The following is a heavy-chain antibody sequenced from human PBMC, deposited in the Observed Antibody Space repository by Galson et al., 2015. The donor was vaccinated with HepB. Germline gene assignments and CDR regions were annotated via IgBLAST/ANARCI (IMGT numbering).Heavy chain of an antibody. CDR1: GFTFSDYA. CDR3: ARESRPAVGPRSAFIVERPDAFDI. Sequence: SLRLSCAASGFTFSDYAVTWVRQAPGKGLEWVSGISGSGGTTHYADSVKGRFTISRDNSKNTLYLQMNSLRAEDTAVYYYARESRPAVGPRSAFIVERPDAFDIWGQGTMVTVSS. V-gene: IGHV3-23*01. J-gene: IGHJ3*02. D-gene: IGHD2-21*01. CDR2: ISGSGGTT.